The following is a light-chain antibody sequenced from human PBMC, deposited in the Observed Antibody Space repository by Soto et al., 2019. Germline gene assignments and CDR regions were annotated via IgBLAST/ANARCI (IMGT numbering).Light chain of an antibody. CDR3: SSYTSTTALGV. CDR2: EVS. CDR1: RSDVGGYDY. V-gene: IGLV2-14*01. Sequence: QSVLTKPASVSGSPGQSITISCTGTRSDVGGYDYVSWYQQHPGKAPKLMIYEVSNRPSGVSNRFSGSKSGNTASLTISGLQAEDEADYYCSSYTSTTALGVFGAGTKVTVL. J-gene: IGLJ1*01.